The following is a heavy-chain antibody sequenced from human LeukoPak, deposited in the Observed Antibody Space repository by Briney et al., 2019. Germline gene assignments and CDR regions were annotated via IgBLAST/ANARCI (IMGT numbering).Heavy chain of an antibody. D-gene: IGHD5-12*01. Sequence: SVQVSCNASGYTFTYRYLHWVRHAPGQALEWMGWITPFNGNTNYAQKFQDRVTITRDRSMSTAYMELSSLRSEDTAMYYCASSGGGASGYETLDYWGQGTLVTVSS. CDR1: GYTFTYRY. CDR2: ITPFNGNT. V-gene: IGHV1-45*02. J-gene: IGHJ4*02. CDR3: ASSGGGASGYETLDY.